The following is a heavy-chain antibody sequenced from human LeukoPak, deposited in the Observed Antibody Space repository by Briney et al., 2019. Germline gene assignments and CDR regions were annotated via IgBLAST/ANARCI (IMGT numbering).Heavy chain of an antibody. D-gene: IGHD6-6*01. Sequence: SETLSLTCAVYGGSFSGYYWSWIRQPPGKGLEWIREINHSGSTNYNPSLKSRVTISVDTSKNQFSLKLSSVTAADTAVYYCARERSIAARPINWFDPWGQGTLVTVSS. CDR2: INHSGST. CDR1: GGSFSGYY. V-gene: IGHV4-34*01. CDR3: ARERSIAARPINWFDP. J-gene: IGHJ5*02.